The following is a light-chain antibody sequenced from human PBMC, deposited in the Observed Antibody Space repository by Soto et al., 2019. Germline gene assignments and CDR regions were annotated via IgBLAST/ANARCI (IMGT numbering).Light chain of an antibody. CDR3: ASFTSSISVV. CDR1: SSDVGAYNY. Sequence: QSALTQPASLSGSPGQSITLSCTGTSSDVGAYNYVSWYQQHPGKAPKLMLYEVSNRPSGVSNRFSGSKSGNTASLTIFGLQAEDEADYYCASFTSSISVVFGGGTKLTVL. V-gene: IGLV2-14*01. CDR2: EVS. J-gene: IGLJ2*01.